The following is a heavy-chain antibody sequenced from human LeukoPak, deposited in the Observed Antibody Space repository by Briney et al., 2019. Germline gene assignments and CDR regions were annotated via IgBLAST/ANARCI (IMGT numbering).Heavy chain of an antibody. CDR2: IWSDGTNQ. J-gene: IGHJ4*02. V-gene: IGHV3-33*06. Sequence: PGKSLTLSCVAYQFRFPFSHYGLHWVRQAPGRGLEWVAVIWSDGTNQYYADSVKGRFTISRDNSKNTVYLQMNSLRAEDTAVYFCAKDAQRGFDYSNSLENWGQGTLVTVSS. CDR3: AKDAQRGFDYSNSLEN. CDR1: QFRFPFSHYG. D-gene: IGHD4-11*01.